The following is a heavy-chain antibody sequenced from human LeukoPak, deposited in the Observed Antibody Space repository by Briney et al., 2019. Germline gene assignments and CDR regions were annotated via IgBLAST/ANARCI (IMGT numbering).Heavy chain of an antibody. CDR1: GFTFSSYS. V-gene: IGHV3-21*01. Sequence: GGSLRLSCAASGFTFSSYSMNWVRQAPGKGLEWVSSISSSSSYIYYADSVKGRFTISRDNAKNSLYLQMNSLRAEDTAVYYCARGSPVEQDSPFQHWGQGTLVTVSS. CDR2: ISSSSSYI. J-gene: IGHJ1*01. CDR3: ARGSPVEQDSPFQH. D-gene: IGHD1/OR15-1a*01.